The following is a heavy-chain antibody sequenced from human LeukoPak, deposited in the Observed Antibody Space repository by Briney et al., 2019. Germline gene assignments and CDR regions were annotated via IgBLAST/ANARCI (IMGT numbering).Heavy chain of an antibody. D-gene: IGHD2-15*01. J-gene: IGHJ4*02. CDR3: ARALGYCSGGSCYPVYFDY. Sequence: SETLSLTCTVSGGSISSGSYYWSWIRQPAGKGLEWIVRIYTSGSTNYNPSLKSRVTISVDTSKNQFSLKLSSVTAADTAVYYCARALGYCSGGSCYPVYFDYWGQGTLVTVSS. V-gene: IGHV4-61*02. CDR2: IYTSGST. CDR1: GGSISSGSYY.